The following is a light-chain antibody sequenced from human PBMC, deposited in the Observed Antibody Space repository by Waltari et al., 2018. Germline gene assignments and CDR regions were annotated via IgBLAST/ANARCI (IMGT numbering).Light chain of an antibody. V-gene: IGKV1-8*01. CDR3: QQYYSYPRT. J-gene: IGKJ1*01. Sequence: AIRITQSPSSLSASTGDRVTITCRASQGLSSYLAWYQQKPGKAPKLLIYAASTLQSGVPSRFGGSGSGTDFPLTISCLQSEDFATYYCQQYYSYPRTFGQGTKVEIK. CDR1: QGLSSY. CDR2: AAS.